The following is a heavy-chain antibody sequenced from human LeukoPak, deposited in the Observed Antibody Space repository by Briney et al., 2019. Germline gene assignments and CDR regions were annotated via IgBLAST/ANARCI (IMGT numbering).Heavy chain of an antibody. CDR2: IYYSGST. D-gene: IGHD2-21*02. V-gene: IGHV4-39*07. CDR3: AGDCGGDCSVP. J-gene: IGHJ5*02. Sequence: PSETLSLTCTVSGGSISSSSYYWGWIRQPPGKGLESIGSIYYSGSTYYNPSLKSRVTISVDTSKNQFSLKLSSVTAADTAVYYCAGDCGGDCSVPWGQGTLVTVSS. CDR1: GGSISSSSYY.